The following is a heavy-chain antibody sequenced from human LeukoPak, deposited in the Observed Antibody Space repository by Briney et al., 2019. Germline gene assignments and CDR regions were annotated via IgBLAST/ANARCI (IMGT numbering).Heavy chain of an antibody. CDR1: GFTFSTFD. CDR3: AKASDFDSSGFPIDVFDF. D-gene: IGHD3-22*01. Sequence: GGSLRLSCAASGFTFSTFDMSWVRQAPEKGLQWVSTISGAGGTTLFADSVKGRFSISRDNSNNKVFLQMNSLRVEDTAVHYCAKASDFDSSGFPIDVFDFWGQGLLVSVAS. V-gene: IGHV3-23*01. CDR2: ISGAGGTT. J-gene: IGHJ4*02.